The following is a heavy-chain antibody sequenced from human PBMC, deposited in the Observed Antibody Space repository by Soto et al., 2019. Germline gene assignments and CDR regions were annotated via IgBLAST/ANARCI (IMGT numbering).Heavy chain of an antibody. CDR3: ARGGEPVDY. J-gene: IGHJ4*02. CDR1: GGSISSGGSS. D-gene: IGHD4-17*01. V-gene: IGHV4-30-2*01. CDR2: IYHSGST. Sequence: SETLSLTSAVSGGSISSGGSSWSWIRQPPGKGLAWIGYIYHSGSTYYNPSLKSRVAISVDRSKTQFSLKLSSVTAASTAVYYCARGGEPVDYWGQGTLVTVSS.